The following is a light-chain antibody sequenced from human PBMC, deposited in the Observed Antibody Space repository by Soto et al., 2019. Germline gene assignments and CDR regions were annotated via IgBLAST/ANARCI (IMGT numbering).Light chain of an antibody. J-gene: IGLJ3*02. CDR1: SSDVGGYNY. CDR2: DVT. V-gene: IGLV2-14*03. Sequence: QSALTQPASVSGSPGQSITISCTGTSSDVGGYNYVSWYQQHPGKAPKLLIYDVTNRPSGVSNRFSGSKSGSSAPLTISGLQAEDEADYYCTSYRGSSTWVFGGGTKVTVL. CDR3: TSYRGSSTWV.